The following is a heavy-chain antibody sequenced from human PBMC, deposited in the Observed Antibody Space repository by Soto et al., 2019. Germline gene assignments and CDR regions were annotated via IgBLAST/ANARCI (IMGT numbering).Heavy chain of an antibody. Sequence: PGGSLRLSCAASGFTFSSYAMSWVRQAPGKGLEWVSVISGSGDFTFYADSVKGRFTISRDNSKNTLYLQMNSLRAEDTAVYYCAKTQNDILDDRGQATRVSVSS. J-gene: IGHJ4*02. D-gene: IGHD3-9*01. CDR1: GFTFSSYA. V-gene: IGHV3-23*01. CDR2: ISGSGDFT. CDR3: AKTQNDILDD.